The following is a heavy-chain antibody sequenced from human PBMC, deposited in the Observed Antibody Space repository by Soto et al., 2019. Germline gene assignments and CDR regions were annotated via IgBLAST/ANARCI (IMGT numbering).Heavy chain of an antibody. J-gene: IGHJ4*02. D-gene: IGHD2-2*01. Sequence: SETLSLTCAVYGGSFSGYYWSWIRQPPGKGLEWIGEINHSGSTNYNPSLKSRVTISVDTSKNQFSLKLSSVTAAGTAVYYCASRAYCSSTSCYEYYFDYWGQGTLVTVSS. CDR1: GGSFSGYY. V-gene: IGHV4-34*01. CDR2: INHSGST. CDR3: ASRAYCSSTSCYEYYFDY.